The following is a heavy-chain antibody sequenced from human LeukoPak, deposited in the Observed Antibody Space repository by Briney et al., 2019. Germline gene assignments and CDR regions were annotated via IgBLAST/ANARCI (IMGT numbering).Heavy chain of an antibody. V-gene: IGHV3-23*01. CDR3: AKMAGMTRQVYYMDV. CDR1: GLTFSSYA. Sequence: PGGSLRLSCAASGLTFSSYAMSWARQAPGKGLEWVSALYGSGETTYYADSVKGRFTVSRDSSKNTLYLQMDGLRAEDTAVYYCAKMAGMTRQVYYMDVWGKGATVTVSS. CDR2: LYGSGETT. D-gene: IGHD1-1*01. J-gene: IGHJ6*03.